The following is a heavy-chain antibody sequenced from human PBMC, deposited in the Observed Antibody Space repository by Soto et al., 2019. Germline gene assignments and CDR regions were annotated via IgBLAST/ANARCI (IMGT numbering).Heavy chain of an antibody. CDR2: TYYRSKWYN. CDR1: GDRVSSNSVA. Sequence: SQTLSLTCAISGDRVSSNSVAWNWIRQSPSRGLEWLGRTYYRSKWYNDYAASVKSRITINPDTSKNQFSLQLNSVTPEDTAVYFCARLRDYYDSSGYFSEALDYWGQGTLVTVSS. CDR3: ARLRDYYDSSGYFSEALDY. J-gene: IGHJ4*02. V-gene: IGHV6-1*01. D-gene: IGHD3-22*01.